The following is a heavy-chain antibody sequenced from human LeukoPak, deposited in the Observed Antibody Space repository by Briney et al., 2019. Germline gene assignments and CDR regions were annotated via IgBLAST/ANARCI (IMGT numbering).Heavy chain of an antibody. CDR2: IKQDESEK. V-gene: IGHV3-7*01. J-gene: IGHJ4*02. CDR3: ATGAEYRDSWLDY. CDR1: GFTFSKYW. Sequence: GGSLRLSCAASGFTFSKYWMSWVRQAPGKGLEWVANIKQDESEKYFVDSVKGRFTISRNNAKNSLYLQMNSLRAEDTAVYYCATGAEYRDSWLDYWGQGTLVTVSS. D-gene: IGHD5-24*01.